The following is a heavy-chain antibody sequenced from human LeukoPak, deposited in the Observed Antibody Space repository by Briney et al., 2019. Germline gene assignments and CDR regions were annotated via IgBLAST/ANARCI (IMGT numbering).Heavy chain of an antibody. CDR3: AIINRIEWELGE. Sequence: GGSLRLSCVGSGFTFSIYAMGWVRQPPGRGLEWVAYVSDNGGGARYADSVRGRFTISKDNSKNTLYLEMNSLRPEDTAVYYCAIINRIEWELGEGGQGALVTVSS. CDR1: GFTFSIYA. V-gene: IGHV3-23*01. J-gene: IGHJ4*02. D-gene: IGHD1-26*01. CDR2: VSDNGGGA.